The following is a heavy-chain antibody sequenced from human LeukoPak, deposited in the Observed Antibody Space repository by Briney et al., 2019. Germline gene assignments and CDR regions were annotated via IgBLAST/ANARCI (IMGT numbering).Heavy chain of an antibody. CDR1: GFTFSSYA. D-gene: IGHD6-13*01. J-gene: IGHJ4*02. Sequence: PGGSLRLSCAASGFTFSSYAMSWVRQAPGKGLEWVSAISGSGGSTYYADPVKGRFTISRDNSKNTLYLQMTSLRAEDTAVYYCAKPGRYSSSWYLFDYWGQGTLVTVSS. CDR3: AKPGRYSSSWYLFDY. CDR2: ISGSGGST. V-gene: IGHV3-23*01.